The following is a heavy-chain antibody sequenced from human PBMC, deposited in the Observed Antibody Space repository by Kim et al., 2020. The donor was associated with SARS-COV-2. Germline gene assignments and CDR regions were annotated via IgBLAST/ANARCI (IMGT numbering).Heavy chain of an antibody. CDR1: GGSISSSSYY. CDR2: IYYSGST. D-gene: IGHD5-18*01. J-gene: IGHJ4*02. Sequence: SETLSLTCTVSGGSISSSSYYWGWIRQPPGKGLEWIGSIYYSGSTYYNPSLKSRVTISVDTSKNQFSLKLSSVTAADTAVYYCAGGADSYGYPGYPNWGQGTLVTVSS. CDR3: AGGADSYGYPGYPN. V-gene: IGHV4-39*01.